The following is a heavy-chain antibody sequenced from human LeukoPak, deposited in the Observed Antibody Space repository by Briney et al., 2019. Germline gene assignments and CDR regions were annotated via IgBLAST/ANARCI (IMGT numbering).Heavy chain of an antibody. CDR1: GFTFSSYG. CDR3: AKDRWELLGGLGY. Sequence: PGGSLRLSCAASGFTFSSYGMHWVRQAPGKGLEWVAFIRYDGSNKYYADSVKGRFTISRDNSKNTLYLQMNSLRAEDTAVYYCAKDRWELLGGLGYWGQGTLVTVSS. CDR2: IRYDGSNK. V-gene: IGHV3-30*02. D-gene: IGHD1-26*01. J-gene: IGHJ4*02.